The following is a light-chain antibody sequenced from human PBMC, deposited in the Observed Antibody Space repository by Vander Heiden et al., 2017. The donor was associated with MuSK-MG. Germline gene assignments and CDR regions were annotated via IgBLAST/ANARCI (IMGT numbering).Light chain of an antibody. J-gene: IGKJ2*01. CDR3: QQSDSTPHT. CDR2: AAS. Sequence: DIQMTQSPSSLSASVGDRVTITCRASQSISSYLNWYQQKPGKAPKLLIYAASSLQSGVPSRFSGSGSGTDFTLTISSLQPEDFATYYCQQSDSTPHTFGPGTKLEIK. V-gene: IGKV1-39*01. CDR1: QSISSY.